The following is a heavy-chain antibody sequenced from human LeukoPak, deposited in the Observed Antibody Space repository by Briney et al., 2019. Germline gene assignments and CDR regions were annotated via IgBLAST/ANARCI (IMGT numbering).Heavy chain of an antibody. Sequence: PGGSLRLSCAASGFTVSSNSMTWVRQAPGKGLEWVAFIRYDGSNKYYADSVKSRFTISRDNSKNTLYLQMNSLRAEDTAVYYCAKAPPEDYYFDYWGQGTLVTVSS. J-gene: IGHJ4*02. CDR3: AKAPPEDYYFDY. D-gene: IGHD3/OR15-3a*01. CDR1: GFTVSSNS. CDR2: IRYDGSNK. V-gene: IGHV3-30*02.